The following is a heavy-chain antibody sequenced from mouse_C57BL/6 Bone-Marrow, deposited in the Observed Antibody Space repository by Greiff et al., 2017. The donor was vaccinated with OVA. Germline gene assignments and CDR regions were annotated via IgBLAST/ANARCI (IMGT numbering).Heavy chain of an antibody. V-gene: IGHV1-42*01. J-gene: IGHJ3*01. CDR3: VRSLITTVAFH. CDR2: INPSTGGT. D-gene: IGHD1-1*01. CDR1: GYSFTGYY. Sequence: VQLKQSGPELVKPGASVKISCKASGYSFTGYYMNWVKQSPEKSLEWIGEINPSTGGTTYNQKFKAKATLTVDKSSSTAYMQLKSLTSEDSAVYYCVRSLITTVAFHWGQGTLVTVSA.